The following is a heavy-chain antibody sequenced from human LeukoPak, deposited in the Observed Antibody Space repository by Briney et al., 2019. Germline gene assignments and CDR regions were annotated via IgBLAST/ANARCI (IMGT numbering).Heavy chain of an antibody. Sequence: GGSLRLSCAASGFTVSSNYMSWVRQAPGKGLEWVSVIYSGGSTYYADSVKGRFTISRDNSKNTLYLQLNSLRAEDTAVYYCARPTYYYDSSGYYHDRGYFDYWGQGTLVTVSS. D-gene: IGHD3-22*01. J-gene: IGHJ4*02. CDR1: GFTVSSNY. V-gene: IGHV3-53*01. CDR3: ARPTYYYDSSGYYHDRGYFDY. CDR2: IYSGGST.